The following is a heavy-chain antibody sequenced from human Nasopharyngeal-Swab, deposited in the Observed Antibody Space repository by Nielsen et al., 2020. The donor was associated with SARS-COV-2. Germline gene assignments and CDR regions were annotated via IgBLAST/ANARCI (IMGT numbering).Heavy chain of an antibody. CDR1: GYTFTSYD. CDR2: MSPNSGNT. D-gene: IGHD6-13*01. CDR3: ARAGIAAAGFGMDV. Sequence: ASVKVSCKASGYTFTSYDINWVRQATGQGLEWMGWMSPNSGNTGYAQKFQGRVTMTRNTSISTAYMELSSLRSEDTAVYYCARAGIAAAGFGMDVWGQGTTVTVSS. J-gene: IGHJ6*02. V-gene: IGHV1-8*01.